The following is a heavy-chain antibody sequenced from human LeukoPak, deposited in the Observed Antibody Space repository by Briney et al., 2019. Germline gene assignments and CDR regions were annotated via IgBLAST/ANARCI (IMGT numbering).Heavy chain of an antibody. V-gene: IGHV3-30*02. Sequence: GGSLRLSCAASSFMFSNYDMNWARQAPGKGLEGVAFIRYDGSYKNSAESVQGRFTISRDNSRNTLYLQMSRLRAEDTAVYYCAKDRGGNFDSNPRRFYYYMDVWGKGTTVTVSS. J-gene: IGHJ6*03. D-gene: IGHD3-9*01. CDR1: SFMFSNYD. CDR3: AKDRGGNFDSNPRRFYYYMDV. CDR2: IRYDGSYK.